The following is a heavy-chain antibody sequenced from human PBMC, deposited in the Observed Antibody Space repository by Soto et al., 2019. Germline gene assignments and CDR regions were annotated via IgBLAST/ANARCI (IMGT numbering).Heavy chain of an antibody. CDR2: ISYDGSNK. Sequence: HPGGSLRLSCAASGFTFSSYATHWVRQAPGKGLEWVAVISYDGSNKYYADSVKGRFTISRDNSKNTLYLQMNSLRAEDTAAYYCARGGHSSSLGYWGQGTLVTVSS. J-gene: IGHJ4*02. CDR3: ARGGHSSSLGY. V-gene: IGHV3-30-3*01. CDR1: GFTFSSYA. D-gene: IGHD6-13*01.